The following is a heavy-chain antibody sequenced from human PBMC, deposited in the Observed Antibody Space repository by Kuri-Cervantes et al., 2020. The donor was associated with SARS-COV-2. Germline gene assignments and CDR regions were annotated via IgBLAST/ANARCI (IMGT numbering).Heavy chain of an antibody. CDR1: GGSFSGYY. Sequence: SETLSLTCAVYGGSFSGYYWSWIRQPPGKGLEWIGEINHSGSTNYNPSLKSRVTISVGTSKNQFSLKLSSVTAADTAVYYCARDYDFSQGYGMDVWGQGTTVTVSS. D-gene: IGHD3-3*01. CDR3: ARDYDFSQGYGMDV. V-gene: IGHV4-34*01. CDR2: INHSGST. J-gene: IGHJ6*02.